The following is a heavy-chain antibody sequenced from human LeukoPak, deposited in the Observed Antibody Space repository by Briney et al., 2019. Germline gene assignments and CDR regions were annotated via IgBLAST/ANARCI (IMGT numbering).Heavy chain of an antibody. J-gene: IGHJ4*02. Sequence: ASVKVSCKASGGTFSSYAISWVRQAPGQGLEWMGEIIPIFGSANNAQKFQGGVTITADKSTSTAYMELSSLRSEDTAVYYCARDRIAVAGTFDYWGQGTLVTVSS. CDR3: ARDRIAVAGTFDY. CDR2: IIPIFGSA. D-gene: IGHD6-19*01. CDR1: GGTFSSYA. V-gene: IGHV1-69*06.